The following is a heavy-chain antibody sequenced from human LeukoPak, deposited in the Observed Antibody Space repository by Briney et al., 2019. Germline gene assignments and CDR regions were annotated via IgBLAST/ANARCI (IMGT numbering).Heavy chain of an antibody. Sequence: GRSLRLSCAASGFTFSSYGMHWVRQAPGKGLEWVAVISYDGSNKYYADSVKGRFTISRDNSKNTLYLQMNSLRAEDTAVYYSAADSSGWSSWGQGTLVTVSS. D-gene: IGHD6-19*01. V-gene: IGHV3-30*03. CDR2: ISYDGSNK. J-gene: IGHJ4*02. CDR3: AADSSGWSS. CDR1: GFTFSSYG.